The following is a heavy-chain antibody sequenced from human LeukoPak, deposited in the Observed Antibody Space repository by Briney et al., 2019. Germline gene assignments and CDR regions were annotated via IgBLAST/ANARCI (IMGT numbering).Heavy chain of an antibody. CDR2: ISWNSGSI. V-gene: IGHV3-9*01. J-gene: IGHJ4*02. D-gene: IGHD6-13*01. CDR1: GFTFDDYA. Sequence: GGSLRLSCAASGFTFDDYAMHWVRQAPGKGLEWVSGISWNSGSIGYADSVKGRFTISRDNAKNSLYLQMNSLRAEDTALYYCAKGIAAAGTSPLDYWGQGTLVTASS. CDR3: AKGIAAAGTSPLDY.